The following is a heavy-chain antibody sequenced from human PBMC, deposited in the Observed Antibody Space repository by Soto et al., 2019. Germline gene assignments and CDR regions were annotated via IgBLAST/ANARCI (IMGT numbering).Heavy chain of an antibody. J-gene: IGHJ4*02. CDR1: GGTFSIYA. CDR3: VRVVAIPGYPDN. D-gene: IGHD5-12*01. V-gene: IGHV1-69*13. Sequence: GASVKVSCKTSGGTFSIYAIIWVRQAPGQGLEWMGGIVPIVDTSTYAQKFQGRVTITADESTSTAYMELSSLRSDDTAIYYCVRVVAIPGYPDNWGQGTLVTVSS. CDR2: IVPIVDTS.